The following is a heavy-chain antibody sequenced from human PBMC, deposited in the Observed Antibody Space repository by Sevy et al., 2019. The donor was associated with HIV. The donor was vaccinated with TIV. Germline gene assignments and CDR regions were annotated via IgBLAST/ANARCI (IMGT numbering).Heavy chain of an antibody. V-gene: IGHV1-2*02. J-gene: IGHJ4*02. CDR1: GYTFTGYY. Sequence: ASVKVSCKASGYTFTGYYMHWVRQAPGQGLEWMGWINPNSGGTNYAQKFQGRVTMTRDTSISTAYMELGRLRSDETAVYYCARAKTMVRGVIITLFDYWGQGTLVTVSS. CDR2: INPNSGGT. D-gene: IGHD3-10*01. CDR3: ARAKTMVRGVIITLFDY.